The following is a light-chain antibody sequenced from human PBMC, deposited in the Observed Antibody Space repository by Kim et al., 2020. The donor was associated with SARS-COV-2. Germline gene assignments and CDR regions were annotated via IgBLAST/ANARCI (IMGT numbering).Light chain of an antibody. CDR1: QDIRND. CDR2: GAS. Sequence: DIQMTQSPSSLCASGGDKVTITCRSRQDIRNDLGWYQQNPGRAPKRLIYGASSLQSGVPSRFSGSGSGTEFTLTISSVQPEDFATYFCLQHNNSPLTFGQGTRLEIK. CDR3: LQHNNSPLT. V-gene: IGKV1-17*01. J-gene: IGKJ5*01.